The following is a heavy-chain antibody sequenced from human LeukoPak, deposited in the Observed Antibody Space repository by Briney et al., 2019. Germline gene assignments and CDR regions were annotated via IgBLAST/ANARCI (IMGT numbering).Heavy chain of an antibody. CDR3: ARGSTYYLLDV. J-gene: IGHJ6*03. CDR1: GFAFSDYY. CDR2: VTGSGSTT. V-gene: IGHV3-11*01. D-gene: IGHD3-10*01. Sequence: GGSLRLSCVASGFAFSDYYINWIRQAPGKGLEWISYVTGSGSTTYYVDSAKGRFTISRDNAKKSVFLQMDSLRGDDTAVYYCARGSTYYLLDVWGKGTTVTVSS.